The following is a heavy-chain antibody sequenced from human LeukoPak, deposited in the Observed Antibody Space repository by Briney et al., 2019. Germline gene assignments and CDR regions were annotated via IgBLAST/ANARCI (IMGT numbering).Heavy chain of an antibody. CDR1: GGTFSSYT. V-gene: IGHV1-18*01. CDR2: ISTYNGNT. J-gene: IGHJ3*02. CDR3: ARDRDFGSGSYAFDI. D-gene: IGHD3-10*01. Sequence: ASVKVSCKASGGTFSSYTISWVRQAPGQGLEWMGWISTYNGNTNYAQKLQGRVTMTTDTSTSIAYMELRSLRSDDTAVYYCARDRDFGSGSYAFDIWGQGTMVTVSS.